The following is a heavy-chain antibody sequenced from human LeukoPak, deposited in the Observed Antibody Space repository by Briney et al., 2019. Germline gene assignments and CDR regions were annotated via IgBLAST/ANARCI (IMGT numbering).Heavy chain of an antibody. CDR3: ARIKLGTYYGSGSYEAFDP. J-gene: IGHJ5*02. V-gene: IGHV1-69*13. D-gene: IGHD3-10*01. CDR2: IIPIFGTA. CDR1: GGTFSGYA. Sequence: GASVRVSCKASGGTFSGYAISWVRQAPGEGVEWMGGIIPIFGTANYAQKFQVRVTITADESTSTAYMELSSLRSEDTAVYYCARIKLGTYYGSGSYEAFDPWGQGTLVTVSS.